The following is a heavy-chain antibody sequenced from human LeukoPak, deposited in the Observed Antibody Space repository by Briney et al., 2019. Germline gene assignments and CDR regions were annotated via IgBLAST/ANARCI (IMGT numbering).Heavy chain of an antibody. CDR1: GGTFSSYA. J-gene: IGHJ6*02. Sequence: GASVKVSCKASGGTFSSYAISWVRQAPGQGLEWMGGIIPIFGTANYAQKFQGRVTITADESTSTAYMELSSLRSEDTAVYYCARGKSPLWYYYGMDVWGQGTTVTVSS. CDR3: ARGKSPLWYYYGMDV. D-gene: IGHD3-16*01. V-gene: IGHV1-69*01. CDR2: IIPIFGTA.